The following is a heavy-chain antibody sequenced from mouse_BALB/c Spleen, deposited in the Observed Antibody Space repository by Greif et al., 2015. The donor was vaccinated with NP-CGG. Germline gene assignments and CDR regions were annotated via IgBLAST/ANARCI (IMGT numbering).Heavy chain of an antibody. CDR3: ARGYYYVITWDFYYAMDC. D-gene: IGHD1-1*01. Sequence: QVQLQQPGAELMKPGASVRISCKATGYTFSSYWIEWVKQRPGHGLEWIGEILPGSGNTNYNEKFKGKATFTADTSSNTASIQLSSLTSEDSAVYYCARGYYYVITWDFYYAMDCWGQGTSVTVSS. J-gene: IGHJ4*01. V-gene: IGHV1-9*01. CDR1: GYTFSSYW. CDR2: ILPGSGNT.